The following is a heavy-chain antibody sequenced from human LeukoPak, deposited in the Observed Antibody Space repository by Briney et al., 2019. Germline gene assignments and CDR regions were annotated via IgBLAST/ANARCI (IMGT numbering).Heavy chain of an antibody. J-gene: IGHJ6*03. Sequence: PGGSLRLSCAASGFTFSSYGMHWVRQAPGKGLEWVAVISYDGSNKYYADSVKGRFTISRDNSKNTLYLQMNSLRAEDTAVYYCAKVGYDNYYYYYMDVWGKGTTVTVSS. D-gene: IGHD2-15*01. CDR2: ISYDGSNK. CDR3: AKVGYDNYYYYYMDV. V-gene: IGHV3-30*18. CDR1: GFTFSSYG.